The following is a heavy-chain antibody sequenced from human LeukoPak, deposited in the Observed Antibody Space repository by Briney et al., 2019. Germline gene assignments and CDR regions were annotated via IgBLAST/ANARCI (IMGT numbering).Heavy chain of an antibody. CDR2: IFYSGST. CDR1: GGSISSYY. D-gene: IGHD5-24*01. Sequence: SETLSLTCTVSGGSISSYYWSWIRQPPGKGLEWIGFIFYSGSTNSNPSLKSRVTISVDTSENQFSLKLSSVTAADTAIYYCARPSRRDGSVDYWGQGTLVTVSS. CDR3: ARPSRRDGSVDY. J-gene: IGHJ4*02. V-gene: IGHV4-59*08.